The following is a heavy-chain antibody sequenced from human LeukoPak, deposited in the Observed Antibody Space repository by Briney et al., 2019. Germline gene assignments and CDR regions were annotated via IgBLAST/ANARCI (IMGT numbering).Heavy chain of an antibody. CDR2: ISYDGSNK. CDR1: GFTFSSYG. J-gene: IGHJ5*02. D-gene: IGHD6-13*01. Sequence: GGSLRLPCAASGFTFSSYGMHWVGQAPGKGLEWVAVISYDGSNKYYADSVKGRFTISRDNSKNTLYLQMNSLRAEDTAVYYCAKDLSRKKWYSSSPQDPWGQGTLVTVSS. V-gene: IGHV3-30*18. CDR3: AKDLSRKKWYSSSPQDP.